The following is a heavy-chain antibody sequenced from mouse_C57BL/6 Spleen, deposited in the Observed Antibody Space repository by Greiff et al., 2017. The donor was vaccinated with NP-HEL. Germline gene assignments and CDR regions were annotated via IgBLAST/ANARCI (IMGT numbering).Heavy chain of an antibody. CDR2: ISYDGSN. Sequence: EVQLQESGPGLVKPSQSLSLTCSVTGYSITSGYYWNWIRQFPGNKLEWMGYISYDGSNNYIPSLKNRISITRDKSKNQFFLKLNSVTTEDTATYYCAREAYYSNSYFDYWGQGTTLTVSS. V-gene: IGHV3-6*01. CDR1: GYSITSGYY. J-gene: IGHJ2*01. CDR3: AREAYYSNSYFDY. D-gene: IGHD2-5*01.